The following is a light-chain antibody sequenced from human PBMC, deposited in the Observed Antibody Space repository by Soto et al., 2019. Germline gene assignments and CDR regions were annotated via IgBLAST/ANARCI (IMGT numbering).Light chain of an antibody. CDR2: GAP. V-gene: IGKV3-20*01. CDR1: QSFSSAS. CDR3: QEYGTSRT. J-gene: IGKJ1*01. Sequence: EIVLTQSPGTLSLSPGERATLSCRASQSFSSASLAWYQQKPGQAPRLLIYGAPSRATGIPDRFSGSGSGTDFTLTISRLEPEDFAVYFCQEYGTSRTFGQGTRVEIK.